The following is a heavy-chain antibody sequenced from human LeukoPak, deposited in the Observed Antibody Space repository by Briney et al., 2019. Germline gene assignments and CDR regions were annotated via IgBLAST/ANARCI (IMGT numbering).Heavy chain of an antibody. CDR1: GYTFIGYY. CDR3: ARDQYYYGSGVFDY. D-gene: IGHD3-10*01. Sequence: GASVKVSCKASGYTFIGYYIHWVRQAPRQGLEWMGWFNPNSGGTNYAQKFQGRVTMTRDTSISTAYMELSRLRSDDTAVYYCARDQYYYGSGVFDYWGQGTLVTVSS. CDR2: FNPNSGGT. J-gene: IGHJ4*02. V-gene: IGHV1-2*02.